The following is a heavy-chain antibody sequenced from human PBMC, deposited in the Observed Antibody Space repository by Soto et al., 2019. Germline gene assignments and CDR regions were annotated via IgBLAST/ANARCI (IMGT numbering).Heavy chain of an antibody. J-gene: IGHJ6*02. CDR3: ARVREPNLDHYGLDV. D-gene: IGHD1-1*01. V-gene: IGHV1-69*06. CDR2: LIPIYNAP. CDR1: GFTFNVYG. Sequence: QVQLVQSGAEVKNPGSSVKVSCKTSGFTFNVYGIHWVRQAPGQGLEWIGGLIPIYNAPYYAQKFQGRVTITADKSTTTVHLELSSLRYEDTAVYFCARVREPNLDHYGLDVWGQGTTVTVS.